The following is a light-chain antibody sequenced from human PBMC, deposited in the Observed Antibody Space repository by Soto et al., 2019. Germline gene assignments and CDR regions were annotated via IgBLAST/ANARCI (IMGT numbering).Light chain of an antibody. CDR1: RSDVGAYNY. J-gene: IGLJ1*01. V-gene: IGLV2-14*01. CDR2: EVT. Sequence: LTQPASVSGSPGQSIAISCTGTRSDVGAYNYVSWYQQHPGKAPKLMISEVTNRPSGVSDRFSGSKSGNTASLTISGLQAEDEADYYCSSFTSRFTFVSGTGTKVTVL. CDR3: SSFTSRFTFV.